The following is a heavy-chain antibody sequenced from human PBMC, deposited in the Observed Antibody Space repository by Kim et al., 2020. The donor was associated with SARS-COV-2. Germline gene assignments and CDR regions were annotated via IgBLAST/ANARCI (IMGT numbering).Heavy chain of an antibody. CDR1: GGSISSYY. J-gene: IGHJ6*02. CDR2: IYYSGST. V-gene: IGHV4-59*13. D-gene: IGHD6-19*01. Sequence: SETLSLTCTVSGGSISSYYWSWIRQPPGKGLEWIGYIYYSGSTNYNPSLKSRVTISVDTSKNQFSLKLSSVTAADTAVYYCARDIAVAGFPEYYYYYYGMDVWGQGTTVTVSS. CDR3: ARDIAVAGFPEYYYYYYGMDV.